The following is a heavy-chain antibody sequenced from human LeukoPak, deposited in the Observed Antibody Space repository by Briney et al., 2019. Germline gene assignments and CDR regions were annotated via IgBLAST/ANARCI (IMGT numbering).Heavy chain of an antibody. CDR1: GYTFTSYG. D-gene: IGHD1-26*01. Sequence: WASVKVSCKASGYTFTSYGISWVRQAPGQGLEWMGWINPNSGGTNYAQKFQGRVTMTRDTSISTAYMELSRLRSDDTAVYYCAISDVGATPREPFDYWGQGTLVTVSS. CDR3: AISDVGATPREPFDY. V-gene: IGHV1-2*02. CDR2: INPNSGGT. J-gene: IGHJ4*02.